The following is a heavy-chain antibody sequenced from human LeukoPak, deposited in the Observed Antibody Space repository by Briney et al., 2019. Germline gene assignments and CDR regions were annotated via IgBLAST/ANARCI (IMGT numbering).Heavy chain of an antibody. J-gene: IGHJ6*02. CDR3: ARVTDGSGSYFIPYGMDV. Sequence: GGSLRLSCAASGFTFSDYYMSWIRQAPGKGLEWVSYIRSSSSYTNYADSVKGRFTISRDNAKNSLYLQMNSLRAEDTAVYYCARVTDGSGSYFIPYGMDVWGQGTTVTVSS. D-gene: IGHD3-10*01. CDR2: IRSSSSYT. CDR1: GFTFSDYY. V-gene: IGHV3-11*05.